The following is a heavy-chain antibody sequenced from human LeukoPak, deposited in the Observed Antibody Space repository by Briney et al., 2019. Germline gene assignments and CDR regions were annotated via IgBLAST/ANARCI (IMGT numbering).Heavy chain of an antibody. J-gene: IGHJ6*03. Sequence: SKTLSLTCTVSGGSISSYYWSWIRQPPGKGLEWIGYIYYSGSTNYNPSLKSRVTISVDTSKNQFSLKLSSVTAADTAVYCCARNTQYYDFWSGSLDYYYMDVWGKGTTVTVSS. D-gene: IGHD3-3*01. CDR2: IYYSGST. V-gene: IGHV4-59*01. CDR1: GGSISSYY. CDR3: ARNTQYYDFWSGSLDYYYMDV.